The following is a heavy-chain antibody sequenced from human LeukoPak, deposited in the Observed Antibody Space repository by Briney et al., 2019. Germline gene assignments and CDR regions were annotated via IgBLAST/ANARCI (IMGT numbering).Heavy chain of an antibody. Sequence: GGSLRLSFAASGFTFSSYIMDWGRQAPGKGLEWVSYISSSSSTIYYADSVKGRFTISRDNAKNSLYLQMNSLRAEDTAVYYCARVASSGYYDDFDIWGQGTMVTVSS. CDR2: ISSSSSTI. D-gene: IGHD3-22*01. CDR3: ARVASSGYYDDFDI. CDR1: GFTFSSYI. V-gene: IGHV3-48*01. J-gene: IGHJ3*02.